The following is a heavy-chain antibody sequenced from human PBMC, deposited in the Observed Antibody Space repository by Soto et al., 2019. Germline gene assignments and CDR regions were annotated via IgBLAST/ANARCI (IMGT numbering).Heavy chain of an antibody. D-gene: IGHD2-2*01. CDR2: LSDSGST. CDR3: ARKEYGDGLDV. V-gene: IGHV4-59*01. Sequence: QVQLQESGPGLVKPSETLSLTCTVSGGSISGYFWSWIRQPPGQGLECIGYLSDSGSTDYTPSLNSRVTISVDTSKDQFSLQLSSVTAADTAVYYCARKEYGDGLDVWGQGTTVTVSS. J-gene: IGHJ6*02. CDR1: GGSISGYF.